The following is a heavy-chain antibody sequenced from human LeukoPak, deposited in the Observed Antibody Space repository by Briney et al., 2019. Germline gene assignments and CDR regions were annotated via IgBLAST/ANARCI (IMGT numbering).Heavy chain of an antibody. D-gene: IGHD3-10*01. CDR2: INHSGST. Sequence: SETLSLTCAVYGGSFSGYYWSWIRQPPGKGLEWIGEINHSGSTNYNPSLKSRVTISVDTSKNQFSLQLNSVTPEDTAVYYCARLHMVRGVNGYYYYYMDVWGKGTTVTVSS. CDR1: GGSFSGYY. J-gene: IGHJ6*03. CDR3: ARLHMVRGVNGYYYYYMDV. V-gene: IGHV4-34*01.